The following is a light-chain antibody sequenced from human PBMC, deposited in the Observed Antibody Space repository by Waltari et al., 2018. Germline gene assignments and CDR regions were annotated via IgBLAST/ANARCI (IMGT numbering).Light chain of an antibody. CDR1: QSVSSY. CDR2: AAS. J-gene: IGKJ4*01. Sequence: EIVLTQSPATPSLSPGESATLSCRASQSVSSYLAWSQQKPGQAPRLLIYAASNRATGIPARFSGSGSGTDFTLTISSLEPEDFAVYYCQQRSSWPLTFGGGTKVEIK. V-gene: IGKV3-11*01. CDR3: QQRSSWPLT.